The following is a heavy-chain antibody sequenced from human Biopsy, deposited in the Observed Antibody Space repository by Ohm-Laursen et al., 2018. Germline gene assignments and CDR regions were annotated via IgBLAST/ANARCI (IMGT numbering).Heavy chain of an antibody. J-gene: IGHJ4*02. CDR2: ISDSGST. CDR1: GGSISSFY. V-gene: IGHV4-59*08. Sequence: GTLSLTCAVSGGSISSFYWTWIRQPPGKGPEWIGDISDSGSTNYKPSLKSRVIISVDTSKNRFSLNLSSVTAADTAVYYCARRGSGGRSFDHWGQGTLVTVSS. D-gene: IGHD2-15*01. CDR3: ARRGSGGRSFDH.